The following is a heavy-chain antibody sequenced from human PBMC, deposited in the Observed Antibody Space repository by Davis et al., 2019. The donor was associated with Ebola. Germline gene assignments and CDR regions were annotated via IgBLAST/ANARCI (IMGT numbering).Heavy chain of an antibody. D-gene: IGHD3-22*01. CDR2: ISAYNGNT. CDR3: GRDGYYYDSSGYGTEYFQH. Sequence: ASVKVPCKASGYTFTSYGISWVRQAPGQGLEWMGWISAYNGNTNYAQKLQGRVTMTTDTSTSTAYMELRSLRSDDTAVYYCGRDGYYYDSSGYGTEYFQHWGQGTLVTVSS. CDR1: GYTFTSYG. J-gene: IGHJ1*01. V-gene: IGHV1-18*04.